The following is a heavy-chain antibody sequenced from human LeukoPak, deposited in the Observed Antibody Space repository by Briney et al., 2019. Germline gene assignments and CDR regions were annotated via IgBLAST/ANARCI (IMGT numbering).Heavy chain of an antibody. D-gene: IGHD6-13*01. CDR1: GYTFTSYG. Sequence: GASVKVSCKASGYTFTSYGISWVRQAPGQGLEWMEWISAYNGNTNYAQKLQGRVTMTTDTSTSTAYMELRSLRSDDTAVYYCARTAAAGKRRTYYFDYWGQGTLVTVSS. J-gene: IGHJ4*02. CDR3: ARTAAAGKRRTYYFDY. V-gene: IGHV1-18*01. CDR2: ISAYNGNT.